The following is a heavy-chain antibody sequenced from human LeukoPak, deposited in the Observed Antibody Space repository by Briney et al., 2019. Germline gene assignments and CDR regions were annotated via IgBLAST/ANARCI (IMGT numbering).Heavy chain of an antibody. CDR2: TFYRSKWYN. Sequence: SQTLSLTCAISGDSVSRHDHTWDRVRQSPSRGLEWLGRTFYRSKWYNDYAVSVKSRITVSPDTSKNQFSLHLNSVTPEDTAVYYCVRSYDWVFDYWGQGTRVTVSS. CDR1: GDSVSRHDHT. V-gene: IGHV6-1*01. J-gene: IGHJ4*02. D-gene: IGHD1-1*01. CDR3: VRSYDWVFDY.